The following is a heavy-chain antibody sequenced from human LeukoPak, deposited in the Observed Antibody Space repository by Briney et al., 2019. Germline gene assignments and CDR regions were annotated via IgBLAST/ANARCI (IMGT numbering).Heavy chain of an antibody. CDR3: AKLTYCSSTSCLTPDY. D-gene: IGHD2-2*01. CDR1: GGSVSISSYY. J-gene: IGHJ4*02. Sequence: PSETLSLTCTVSGGSVSISSYYWGWIRQPPGKGLEWIGSIYYSGSTYYNPSLKSRVTISVDTSKNQFSLKLSSVTAADTAVYYCAKLTYCSSTSCLTPDYWGQGTLVTVSS. V-gene: IGHV4-39*07. CDR2: IYYSGST.